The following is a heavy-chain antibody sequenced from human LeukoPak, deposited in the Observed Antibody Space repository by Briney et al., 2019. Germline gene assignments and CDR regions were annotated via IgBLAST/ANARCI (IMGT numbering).Heavy chain of an antibody. V-gene: IGHV3-74*01. J-gene: IGHJ4*02. D-gene: IGHD2/OR15-2a*01. CDR1: GFTFDDYA. CDR3: VSFYETY. CDR2: INSDGSWA. Sequence: GGSLRLSCAASGFTFDDYAMHWVRQAPGKGLVWVSHINSDGSWASYADSVKGRFTISKDNAKNTVYLQMNSLRAEDTAVYYCVSFYETYWGRETLVTVSS.